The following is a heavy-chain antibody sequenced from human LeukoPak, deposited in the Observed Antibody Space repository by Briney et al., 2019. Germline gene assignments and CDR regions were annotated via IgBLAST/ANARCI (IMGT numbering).Heavy chain of an antibody. D-gene: IGHD5-18*01. Sequence: SETLSLTCTVSGGSISNRYWTWLRQPTGEGLEWCGYIYYSGSTNYNPSLESRVSISVDTSKNQFSLNLSSVTAAATAVYYCARSGYSYGIGVHFDLCGRGTLVTVSS. J-gene: IGHJ2*01. CDR1: GGSISNRY. CDR2: IYYSGST. CDR3: ARSGYSYGIGVHFDL. V-gene: IGHV4-59*08.